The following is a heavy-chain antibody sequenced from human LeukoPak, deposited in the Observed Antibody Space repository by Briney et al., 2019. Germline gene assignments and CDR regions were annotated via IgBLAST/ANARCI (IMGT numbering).Heavy chain of an antibody. Sequence: GRSLRLSCAASGFTFEDYAMHWVRQAPGKGLEWVSGITWNSGSTAYADSVKGRFTISRDNAKNSLYLQMNSLRPEDTALYYCAKPSSGYLIASGALDIWGQGTMVTVSS. D-gene: IGHD3-22*01. J-gene: IGHJ3*02. CDR3: AKPSSGYLIASGALDI. CDR2: ITWNSGST. V-gene: IGHV3-9*01. CDR1: GFTFEDYA.